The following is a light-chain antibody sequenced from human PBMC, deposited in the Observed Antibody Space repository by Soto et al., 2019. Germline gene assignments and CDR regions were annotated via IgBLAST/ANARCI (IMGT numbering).Light chain of an antibody. V-gene: IGKV3-15*01. CDR1: QTLASN. CDR3: QQYGSSTLT. Sequence: ILMAQAHSTLCVSSAEGATPSRRASQTLASNLAWYQQKPGQPPRLLIYGASTRATGVPARISGSGSGTEFTLTISRLEPEDFAVYYCQQYGSSTLTFGGGTKVDNK. J-gene: IGKJ4*01. CDR2: GAS.